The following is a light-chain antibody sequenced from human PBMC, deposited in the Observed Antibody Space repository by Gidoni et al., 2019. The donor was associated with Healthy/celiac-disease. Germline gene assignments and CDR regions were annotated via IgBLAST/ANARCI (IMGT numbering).Light chain of an antibody. V-gene: IGKV3-15*01. J-gene: IGKJ4*01. CDR1: QSVSSN. CDR3: QQYNNRAT. Sequence: IVTTQSPATLAVSPGESATLSCRASQSVSSNLAWYQQKPGQPPRLLIYGASTRATGIPARFSGSGSGTEFTLTISSLQSEDFAVYYCQQYNNRATFGGGTKVEIK. CDR2: GAS.